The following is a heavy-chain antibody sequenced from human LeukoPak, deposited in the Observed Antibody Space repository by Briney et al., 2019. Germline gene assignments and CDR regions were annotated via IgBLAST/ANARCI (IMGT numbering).Heavy chain of an antibody. D-gene: IGHD4-17*01. Sequence: SETLSLTCTVSGYSISSGYYWGWIRQPPGKGLEWIGSIYHSGSTYYNPSLKSRVTISVDTSKNQFSLKLSSVTAADTAVYYCARVLACRLTATSTVTKIVDAFDIWGQGTMVTVSS. CDR3: ARVLACRLTATSTVTKIVDAFDI. V-gene: IGHV4-38-2*02. CDR1: GYSISSGYY. CDR2: IYHSGST. J-gene: IGHJ3*02.